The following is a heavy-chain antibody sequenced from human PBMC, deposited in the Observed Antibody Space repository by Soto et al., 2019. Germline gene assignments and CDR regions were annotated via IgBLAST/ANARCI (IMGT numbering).Heavy chain of an antibody. CDR1: GFTFSSYA. D-gene: IGHD3-22*01. J-gene: IGHJ5*02. CDR2: ISYDGSNK. CDR3: ARDYYDSSGPASP. V-gene: IGHV3-30-3*01. Sequence: SLRLSCAASGFTFSSYAMHWVRQAPGKGLEWVAVISYDGSNKYYADSVKGRFTISRDNSKNTLYLQMNSLRAEDTAVYYCARDYYDSSGPASPWGQGTLVTVSS.